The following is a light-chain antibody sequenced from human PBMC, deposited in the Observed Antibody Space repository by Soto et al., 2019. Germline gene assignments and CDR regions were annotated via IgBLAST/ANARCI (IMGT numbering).Light chain of an antibody. J-gene: IGLJ1*01. CDR2: DVS. CDR1: SSDVGGYNY. V-gene: IGLV2-14*03. Sequence: QSVLTQPASVSGSPGQSITISCTGTSSDVGGYNYVSWYQQHPGTAPKLILYDVSNRPSGVSNRFSGSKSGNTASLTISGLQAEDEADYYCSSYRSSSTLYVFGTGTKVIVL. CDR3: SSYRSSSTLYV.